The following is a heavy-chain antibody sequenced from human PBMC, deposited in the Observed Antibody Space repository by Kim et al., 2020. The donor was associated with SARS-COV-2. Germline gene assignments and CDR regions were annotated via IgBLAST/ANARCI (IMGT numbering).Heavy chain of an antibody. D-gene: IGHD3-10*01. J-gene: IGHJ6*02. CDR2: ISWNSGSI. V-gene: IGHV3-9*01. Sequence: GGSLRLSCAASGFIFDDYAMHWVRQAPGKGLEWVSGISWNSGSIGYADSVKGRFTISRDNAKNSLYLQMNSLRAEDTALYYCAKDRIWGRSSSYYYYYGMDVWGQGTTVTVSS. CDR3: AKDRIWGRSSSYYYYYGMDV. CDR1: GFIFDDYA.